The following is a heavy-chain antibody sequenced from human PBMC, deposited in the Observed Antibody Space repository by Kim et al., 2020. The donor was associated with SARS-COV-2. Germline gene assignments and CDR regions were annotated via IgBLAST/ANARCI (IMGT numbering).Heavy chain of an antibody. Sequence: SETLSLTCTVSGGSISSGSYYWSWIRQPAGKGLEWIGRIYTSGSTNYNPSLKSRVTISVDTSKNQFSLKLSSVTAADTAVYYCARVPWELLNSRYYYYGMDVWGQGTTVTVSS. CDR2: IYTSGST. CDR3: ARVPWELLNSRYYYYGMDV. J-gene: IGHJ6*02. CDR1: GGSISSGSYY. V-gene: IGHV4-61*02. D-gene: IGHD1-26*01.